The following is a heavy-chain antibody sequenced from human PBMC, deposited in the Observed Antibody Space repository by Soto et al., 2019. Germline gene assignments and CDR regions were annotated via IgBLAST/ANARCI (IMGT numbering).Heavy chain of an antibody. V-gene: IGHV3-7*01. CDR3: ARGHRELSYDIWTGRGYYYYYYMDV. D-gene: IGHD3-9*01. J-gene: IGHJ6*03. Sequence: PGGSLRLSCAASGFTFSSYWMSWVRQAPGKGLEWVANIKQDGSEKYYVDSVKGRFTISRDNAKNSLYLQMNSLRAEDTAVYYCARGHRELSYDIWTGRGYYYYYYMDVWGKGTTVTVSS. CDR1: GFTFSSYW. CDR2: IKQDGSEK.